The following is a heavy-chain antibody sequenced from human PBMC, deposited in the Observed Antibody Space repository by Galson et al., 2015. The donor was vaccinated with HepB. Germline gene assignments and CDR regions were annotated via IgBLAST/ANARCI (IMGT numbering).Heavy chain of an antibody. V-gene: IGHV3-43*01. CDR2: ITWDGHST. Sequence: SLRLSCAASGFTFDDYIMHWVRQAPGKGLEWVSLITWDGHSTYYADSVRGRFTISRDNSRNSLFLQMNSLRTEDTALYYCAKDGHSSGYYDSWGQGTLVTVSS. D-gene: IGHD3-22*01. CDR1: GFTFDDYI. CDR3: AKDGHSSGYYDS. J-gene: IGHJ4*02.